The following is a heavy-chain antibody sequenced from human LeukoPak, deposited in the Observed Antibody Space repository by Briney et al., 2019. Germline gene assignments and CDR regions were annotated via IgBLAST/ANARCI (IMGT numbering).Heavy chain of an antibody. J-gene: IGHJ4*02. Sequence: GGSLRLSCAASGFTSSDNFMSWIRQAPGKGLEWVSYISKSDSTTYYADTVKGRFTISRDSAKNSVYLYMNSLRAEDTAVYYCASAVAAPDQDPPFDYWGQGTLVTASS. D-gene: IGHD6-25*01. CDR2: ISKSDSTT. V-gene: IGHV3-11*01. CDR1: GFTSSDNF. CDR3: ASAVAAPDQDPPFDY.